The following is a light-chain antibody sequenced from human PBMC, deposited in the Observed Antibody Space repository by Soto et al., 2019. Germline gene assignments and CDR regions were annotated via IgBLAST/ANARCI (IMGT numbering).Light chain of an antibody. J-gene: IGKJ3*01. CDR3: QQSYSTPRA. CDR2: AAS. Sequence: DIQMAPSPSSLYASVGDRGTITCRASQGISNYLAWYQQKPGKVPKLLIYAASTLQSGVPSRFSGSGSGTDFTLTISSLQPEDFATYFCQQSYSTPRAFGPGTKVDIK. CDR1: QGISNY. V-gene: IGKV1-27*01.